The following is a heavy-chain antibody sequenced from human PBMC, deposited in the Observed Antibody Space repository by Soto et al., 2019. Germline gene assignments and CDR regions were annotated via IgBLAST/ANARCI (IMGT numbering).Heavy chain of an antibody. CDR3: ARENVSSGYYPSYFDY. CDR1: GGSISSGGYY. CDR2: IYYSGST. D-gene: IGHD3-22*01. V-gene: IGHV4-31*03. J-gene: IGHJ4*02. Sequence: PSETLSLTCTVSGGSISSGGYYWSWIRQHPGKGLEWIGYIYYSGSTYYNPSLKSRVTISVDTSKNQFSLKLSSVTAADTAVYYCARENVSSGYYPSYFDYWGQGTLVTVSS.